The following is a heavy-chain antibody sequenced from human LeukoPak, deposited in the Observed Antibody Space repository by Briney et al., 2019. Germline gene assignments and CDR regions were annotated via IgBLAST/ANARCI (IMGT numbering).Heavy chain of an antibody. CDR2: INPNSGGT. Sequence: ASVKVSCKASGYTFTGYYMHWVRQAPGQGLEWIGWINPNSGGTNYAQKFQGRVTMTGDTSISTAYMELSRLRSDDTAVYYCASHRYSGSYSFFDYWGQGTLVTVSS. D-gene: IGHD1-26*01. CDR3: ASHRYSGSYSFFDY. CDR1: GYTFTGYY. V-gene: IGHV1-2*02. J-gene: IGHJ4*02.